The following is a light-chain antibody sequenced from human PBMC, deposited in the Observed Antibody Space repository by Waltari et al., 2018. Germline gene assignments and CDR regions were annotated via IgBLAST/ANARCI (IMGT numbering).Light chain of an antibody. CDR2: DAS. CDR1: QSVNSNY. CDR3: QDYGSSGT. J-gene: IGKJ2*01. Sequence: EIVLTQSPGTLSLSPGERATLSCRASQSVNSNYLAWFQQRPGQAPRLLIDDASTRATCIPDTFSGSGSGTDFTLTISRLEPEDFAVYYCQDYGSSGTFGQGTKLEIK. V-gene: IGKV3-20*01.